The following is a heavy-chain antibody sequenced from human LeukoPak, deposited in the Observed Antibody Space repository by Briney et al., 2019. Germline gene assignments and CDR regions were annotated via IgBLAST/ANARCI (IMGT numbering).Heavy chain of an antibody. V-gene: IGHV1-2*02. D-gene: IGHD3-10*01. CDR1: GYTFTGYY. CDR3: ARDRRYYYGSGKSFDY. CDR2: INPNSGGT. Sequence: ASVKVSCKASGYTFTGYYMHWVRQAPGQGLEWMGWINPNSGGTNYAQKFQGRVTMTRDTSISTAYMELSRLRSEDTAVYYCARDRRYYYGSGKSFDYWGQGTLVTVSS. J-gene: IGHJ4*02.